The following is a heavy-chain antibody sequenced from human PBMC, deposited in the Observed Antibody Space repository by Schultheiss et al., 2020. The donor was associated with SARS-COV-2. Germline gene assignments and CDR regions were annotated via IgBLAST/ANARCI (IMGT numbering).Heavy chain of an antibody. Sequence: SETLSLTCTVSGGSISSYYWSWIRQPPGKGLEWIGYIYYSGSTNYNPSLKSRVTISVDTSKNQFSLKLSSVTAADTAVYYCARRGLSSDAFDIWGQGTKVTVSS. J-gene: IGHJ3*02. CDR1: GGSISSYY. CDR2: IYYSGST. CDR3: ARRGLSSDAFDI. D-gene: IGHD3/OR15-3a*01. V-gene: IGHV4-59*12.